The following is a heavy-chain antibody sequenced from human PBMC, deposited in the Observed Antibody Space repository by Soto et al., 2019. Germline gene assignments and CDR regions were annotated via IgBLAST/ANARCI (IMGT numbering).Heavy chain of an antibody. CDR1: GFSLTSRPMG. Sequence: QITLKESGPTRVKPTQTLTLTCTFSGFSLTSRPMGVGWIRQPPGKALEWLVVIYWDDDKRYSQSLKSRLTNTKDTSGNQVVLTMTNMDPVDTATYYCAHRLSGYNWNGGYFDYWGQGALVTVAS. CDR2: IYWDDDK. CDR3: AHRLSGYNWNGGYFDY. J-gene: IGHJ4*02. V-gene: IGHV2-5*02. D-gene: IGHD1-1*01.